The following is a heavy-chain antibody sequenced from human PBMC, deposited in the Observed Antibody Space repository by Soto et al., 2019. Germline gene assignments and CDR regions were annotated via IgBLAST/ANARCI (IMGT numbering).Heavy chain of an antibody. V-gene: IGHV3-30*18. D-gene: IGHD1-1*01. CDR2: ISYDGSNK. CDR3: AKGSQRLESPGY. CDR1: GFTLSSYG. Sequence: LRLSCAASGFTLSSYGMHWVRQAPGKGLEWVAVISYDGSNKYYADSVKGRFTISRDNSKNTLYLQMNSLRAEDTAVYYCAKGSQRLESPGYWGQGTLVTVSS. J-gene: IGHJ4*02.